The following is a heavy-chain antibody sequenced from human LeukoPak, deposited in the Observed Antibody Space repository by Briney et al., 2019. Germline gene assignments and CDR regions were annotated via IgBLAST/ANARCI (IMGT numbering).Heavy chain of an antibody. D-gene: IGHD5-18*01. V-gene: IGHV4-59*12. CDR1: GGSISSYY. CDR3: ARDVVDTATDYYYYYMDA. J-gene: IGHJ6*03. Sequence: SETLSLTCTVSGGSISSYYWSWIRQPPGKGLEWIGYIYYSGSTNYNPSLKSRVTISVDTSKNQFSLKLSSVTAADTAVYYCARDVVDTATDYYYYYMDAWGKGTTVTVSS. CDR2: IYYSGST.